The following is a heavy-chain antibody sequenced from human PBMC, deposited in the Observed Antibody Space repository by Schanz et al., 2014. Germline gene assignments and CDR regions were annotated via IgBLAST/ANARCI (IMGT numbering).Heavy chain of an antibody. V-gene: IGHV3-23*04. CDR3: AKDAPYPFDL. Sequence: EVQLVESGGGLIQPGGSLRLSCAASGFGFSSYGMHWVRQAPGKGLEWVSSFNDGGVNKYYADSVKGRFTISSDNSKSTLYLQMSSLRAEDTAIYYCAKDAPYPFDLWGRGTLITVSS. CDR2: FNDGGVNK. J-gene: IGHJ2*01. CDR1: GFGFSSYG.